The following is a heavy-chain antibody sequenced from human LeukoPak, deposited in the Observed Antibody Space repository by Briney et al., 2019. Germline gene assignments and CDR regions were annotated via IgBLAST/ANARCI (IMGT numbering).Heavy chain of an antibody. J-gene: IGHJ5*02. Sequence: GGSLRLSCAASGFTVSTNYMSWVRQAPGKGLEWVGRIRSNSDGGTIDYAAPVKGRFTLSRDDSKTTLYLQMNSLQTEDTAVYYCATDFYDSTWGQGTLVTVSS. V-gene: IGHV3-15*01. CDR1: GFTVSTNY. CDR3: ATDFYDST. CDR2: IRSNSDGGTI. D-gene: IGHD3-22*01.